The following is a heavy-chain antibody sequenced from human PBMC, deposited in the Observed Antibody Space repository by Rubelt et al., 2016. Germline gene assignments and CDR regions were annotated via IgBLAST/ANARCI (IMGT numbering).Heavy chain of an antibody. CDR2: IYYSGVT. V-gene: IGHV4-39*01. Sequence: QVQLQESGPRLVKPSETLSLTCSVSGGSISNDNYYWGWIRQPPGEGLEWIGSIYYSGVTYHTASFKSRVTISVDMSKNQVSRRLSSVSAADTAVYYCARRYPYYGDSYDIWGQGTLVTVSS. J-gene: IGHJ3*02. CDR3: ARRYPYYGDSYDI. CDR1: GGSISNDNYY. D-gene: IGHD4-17*01.